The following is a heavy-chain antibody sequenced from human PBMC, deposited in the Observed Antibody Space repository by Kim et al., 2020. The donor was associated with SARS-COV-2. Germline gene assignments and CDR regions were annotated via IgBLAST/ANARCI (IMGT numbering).Heavy chain of an antibody. CDR2: ISGSGGTT. CDR3: AKGGGWGNTRDGGAFDI. Sequence: GGSLRLSCAASGFTFSLYAMSWVRQAPGKGLEWVSAISGSGGTTYYADSVKGRFTVSRDNSKNTLYLQMNSLRAEDTAVYYCAKGGGWGNTRDGGAFDIWGQGTMVTVSS. V-gene: IGHV3-23*01. D-gene: IGHD3-10*01. J-gene: IGHJ3*02. CDR1: GFTFSLYA.